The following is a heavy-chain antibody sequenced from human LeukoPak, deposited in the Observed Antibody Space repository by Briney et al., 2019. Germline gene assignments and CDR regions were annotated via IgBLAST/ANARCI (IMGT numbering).Heavy chain of an antibody. J-gene: IGHJ6*02. CDR3: EREESDDPHFYYYYGMDV. Sequence: GGSLRLSCAASGFTFSSYGMHWVRQAPGKGLEWVAVIWYDGSNKYYADSVKGRFTISRDNSKNTLYLQMNSLRAEDTAVYYCEREESDDPHFYYYYGMDVWGQGTTVTVSS. CDR2: IWYDGSNK. CDR1: GFTFSSYG. V-gene: IGHV3-33*01. D-gene: IGHD3-16*01.